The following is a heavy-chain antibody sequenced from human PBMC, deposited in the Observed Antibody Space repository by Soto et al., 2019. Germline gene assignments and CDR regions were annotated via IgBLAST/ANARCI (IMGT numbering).Heavy chain of an antibody. Sequence: ASVKVSCKASGYTFTSYDINCVRQATGQGLEWMGWMNPNSGNTGYAQKFQGRVTMTRNTSISTAYMELSSLRSEDTAVYYCAREPIAASDAFDIWGQGTMVTVSS. J-gene: IGHJ3*02. V-gene: IGHV1-8*02. D-gene: IGHD6-6*01. CDR3: AREPIAASDAFDI. CDR2: MNPNSGNT. CDR1: GYTFTSYD.